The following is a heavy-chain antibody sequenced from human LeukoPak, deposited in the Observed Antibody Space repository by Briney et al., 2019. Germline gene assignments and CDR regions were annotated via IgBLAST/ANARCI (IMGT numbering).Heavy chain of an antibody. V-gene: IGHV4-38-2*02. CDR3: ASSGSYFHADY. CDR1: GYSISSGYY. D-gene: IGHD3-10*01. Sequence: SETLSLTCTVSGYSISSGYYGGWIRPPPGKGLEWIGSIYHSGSTYYNPSLKSRVTISVDTSKNQFSLKLSSVTAADTAVYYCASSGSYFHADYWGQGTLVTVSS. J-gene: IGHJ4*02. CDR2: IYHSGST.